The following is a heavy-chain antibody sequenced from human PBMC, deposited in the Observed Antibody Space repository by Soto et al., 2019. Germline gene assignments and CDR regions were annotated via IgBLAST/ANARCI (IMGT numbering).Heavy chain of an antibody. CDR3: ARSDIVLMVYATYSYYGMDV. J-gene: IGHJ6*02. D-gene: IGHD2-8*01. Sequence: QVQLVQSGAEVKKPGSSVKVSCKASGGTFSSYAISWVRQAPGQGLEWMGGIIPIFGTANYAQKFQGRVTITADESTSTAYMELSSLRSEDTAVYYCARSDIVLMVYATYSYYGMDVWGQGTTVTVSS. V-gene: IGHV1-69*01. CDR2: IIPIFGTA. CDR1: GGTFSSYA.